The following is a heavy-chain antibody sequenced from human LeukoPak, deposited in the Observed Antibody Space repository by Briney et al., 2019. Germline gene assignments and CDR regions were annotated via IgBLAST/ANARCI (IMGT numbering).Heavy chain of an antibody. CDR2: ISAYNGNT. V-gene: IGHV1-18*04. D-gene: IGHD6-19*01. J-gene: IGHJ3*02. Sequence: ASVKVSCKASGYTFTSYGISWVRQAPGQGLEWMGWISAYNGNTNYAQKLQGRVTMTTDTSTSTAYMELRSLRSDDTAVYYCARELSSGWVSGAFDIWGQGTMVTVSS. CDR1: GYTFTSYG. CDR3: ARELSSGWVSGAFDI.